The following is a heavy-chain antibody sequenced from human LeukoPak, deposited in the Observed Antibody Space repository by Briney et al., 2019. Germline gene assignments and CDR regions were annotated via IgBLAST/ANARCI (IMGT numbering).Heavy chain of an antibody. CDR2: IYHSGST. CDR1: GGSISSSNW. J-gene: IGHJ6*03. D-gene: IGHD4-17*01. Sequence: SETLSLTCAVSGGSISSSNWWSWVRQPPGKGLEWIGEIYHSGSTNYNPSLKSRVTISVDKSKNQFSLKLSSVTAADTAVYYCARDRTTAKPYYMDVWGKGTTVTVSS. V-gene: IGHV4-4*02. CDR3: ARDRTTAKPYYMDV.